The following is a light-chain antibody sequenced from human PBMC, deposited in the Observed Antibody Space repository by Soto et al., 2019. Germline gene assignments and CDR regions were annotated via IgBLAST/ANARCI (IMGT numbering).Light chain of an antibody. V-gene: IGKV1-39*01. J-gene: IGKJ5*01. CDR2: AAS. Sequence: DIQMTQSPSSLSASVGDRVTITCRASQSISSYLNWYQQRPGEAPKLLIYAASSLQSGVPPRFSGSGSGTDFTLTISSLQPEDFATYYCQQSYSTPITFGQGTRLEIK. CDR1: QSISSY. CDR3: QQSYSTPIT.